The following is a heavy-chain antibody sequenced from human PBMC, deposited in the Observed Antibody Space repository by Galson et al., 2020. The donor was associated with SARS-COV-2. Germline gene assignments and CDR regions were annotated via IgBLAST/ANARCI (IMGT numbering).Heavy chain of an antibody. CDR1: GFTFSDYA. V-gene: IGHV3-30*04. D-gene: IGHD6-25*01. J-gene: IGHJ6*02. CDR3: ARELGGFKNYYYYDGMDV. Sequence: GESLKISCAASGFTFSDYAMHWVRQAPGKGLEWVAVISYDGRDKSHTDSVKGRFTISRDNSKNTLYLQMNSLRGEDTAVYYCARELGGFKNYYYYDGMDVWGQGTTVTVSS. CDR2: ISYDGRDK.